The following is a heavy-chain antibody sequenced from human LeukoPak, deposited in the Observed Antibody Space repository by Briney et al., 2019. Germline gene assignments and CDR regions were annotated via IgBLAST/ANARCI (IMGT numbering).Heavy chain of an antibody. V-gene: IGHV4-59*01. CDR3: ARGSKAAAGIYNY. CDR1: GGSISSYY. D-gene: IGHD6-13*01. J-gene: IGHJ4*02. Sequence: SETLSLTCTVSGGSISSYYWSWIRQPPGKGLEWIGYIYYSGSTNYNPSLKSRVTISVDTSKNQFSLKLSSVTAADTAVYYCARGSKAAAGIYNYWGQGTLVTVSS. CDR2: IYYSGST.